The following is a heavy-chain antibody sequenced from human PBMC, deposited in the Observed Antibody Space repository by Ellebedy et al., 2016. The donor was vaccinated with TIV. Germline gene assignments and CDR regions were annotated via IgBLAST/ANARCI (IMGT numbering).Heavy chain of an antibody. CDR1: GGSISSYY. CDR3: ARTAKTLAYCGGDCYFGYYFDY. CDR2: IYYSGST. Sequence: MPGGSLRLSCTVSGGSISSYYWSWIRQPPGKGLEWIGYIYYSGSTNYNPSLKSRVTISVDTSKNQFSLKLSSVTAADTAVYYCARTAKTLAYCGGDCYFGYYFDYWGQGTLVTVSS. D-gene: IGHD2-21*02. J-gene: IGHJ4*02. V-gene: IGHV4-59*01.